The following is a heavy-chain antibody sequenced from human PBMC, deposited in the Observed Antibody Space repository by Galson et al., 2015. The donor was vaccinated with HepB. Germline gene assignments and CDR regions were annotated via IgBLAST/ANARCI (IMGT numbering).Heavy chain of an antibody. CDR1: GFTFSNYA. CDR3: AKAPDYGDPAHFDS. Sequence: SLRLSCAASGFTFSNYAMSWVRQAPGKGLEWVSSIGARGVSTYYADSVKGRFTISRDNSKNTLYLQMDSLRVEDTAVYYCAKAPDYGDPAHFDSWGQGTLVTVSS. D-gene: IGHD4/OR15-4a*01. J-gene: IGHJ4*02. CDR2: IGARGVST. V-gene: IGHV3-23*01.